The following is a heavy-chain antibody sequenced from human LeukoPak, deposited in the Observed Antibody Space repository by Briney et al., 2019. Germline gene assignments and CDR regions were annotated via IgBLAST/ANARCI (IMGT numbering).Heavy chain of an antibody. D-gene: IGHD3-22*01. CDR2: INHSGST. V-gene: IGHV4-34*01. Sequence: SETLSLTCTVSGASISGSGYYWSWIRQPPGKGLEWIGEINHSGSTNYNPSLKSRVTISVDTSKNQFSLKLSSVTAADTAVYYCARLPQRYDSSGYPRDFDYWGQGTLVTVSS. J-gene: IGHJ4*02. CDR1: GASISGSGYY. CDR3: ARLPQRYDSSGYPRDFDY.